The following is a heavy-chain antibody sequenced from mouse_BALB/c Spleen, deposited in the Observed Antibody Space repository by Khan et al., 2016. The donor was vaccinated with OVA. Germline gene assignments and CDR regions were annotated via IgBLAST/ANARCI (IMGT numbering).Heavy chain of an antibody. CDR3: ASRYYYGQWYFDV. V-gene: IGHV3-2*02. D-gene: IGHD1-1*01. Sequence: EVQLQESGPGLVKPSQSLSLTCTVTGYSITSDYAWNWIRQFPGNKLEWMAYISYSGSTSSNPSLNSRISITRDTSKNQFFLQLNSVTTEDTATXYGASRYYYGQWYFDVWGAGTTVTVSS. J-gene: IGHJ1*01. CDR1: GYSITSDYA. CDR2: ISYSGST.